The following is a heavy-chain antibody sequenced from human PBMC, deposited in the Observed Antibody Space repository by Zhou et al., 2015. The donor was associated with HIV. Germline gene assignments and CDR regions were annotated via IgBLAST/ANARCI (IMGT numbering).Heavy chain of an antibody. Sequence: QVQLVQSGAEVKKPGSSVKVSCKASGGTFTSYYMHWVRQAPGQGLEWMGIINPSGGSTSYAQKFQGRVTMTRDTSTSTVYMELSSLRSEDTAVYYCARDGGAPYDYVWGSYRRNWFDPWGQGTLVTVSS. CDR3: ARDGGAPYDYVWGSYRRNWFDP. V-gene: IGHV1-46*01. D-gene: IGHD3-16*02. CDR1: GGTFTSYY. CDR2: INPSGGST. J-gene: IGHJ5*02.